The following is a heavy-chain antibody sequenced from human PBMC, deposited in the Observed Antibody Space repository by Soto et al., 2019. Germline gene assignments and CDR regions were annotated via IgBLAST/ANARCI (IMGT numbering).Heavy chain of an antibody. J-gene: IGHJ4*02. Sequence: HPGGSLRLSCASSGFTFSSYAMHWVRQAPGKGLEWVAVISYDGSSKYYADSVKGRFAISRDNSKNTLYLQMNSLRAEDTAVYYCARVASTGTKPLPDYWGQGTLVTVSS. CDR1: GFTFSSYA. CDR3: ARVASTGTKPLPDY. CDR2: ISYDGSSK. V-gene: IGHV3-30*09. D-gene: IGHD1-7*01.